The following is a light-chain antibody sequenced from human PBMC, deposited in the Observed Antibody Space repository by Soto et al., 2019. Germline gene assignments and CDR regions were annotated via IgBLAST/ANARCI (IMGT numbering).Light chain of an antibody. CDR1: STDVGTYNL. CDR3: CSYAGSRSFI. V-gene: IGLV2-23*02. Sequence: QSVLTQPASVSGSPGQSITVSCTGTSTDVGTYNLVSWYQQHPGKAPKLIIYEVIKRPSGVSNRFSGSKSGYTASLTISGLQAEDEADYYCCSYAGSRSFIFGGGTQLTVL. CDR2: EVI. J-gene: IGLJ7*01.